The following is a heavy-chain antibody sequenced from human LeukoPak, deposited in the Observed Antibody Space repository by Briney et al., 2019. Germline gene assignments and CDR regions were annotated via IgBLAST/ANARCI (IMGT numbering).Heavy chain of an antibody. Sequence: SQTLSLTDAVYGGSVSGYYCGWIRQHPGKGLEWIGEINHSGSTNYNPSLKSRVTISVHTSKNEYSLTVSSVTAAHTAVYYCARGAPWEYCYYGMDVWGEGTTVRVSS. V-gene: IGHV4-34*01. D-gene: IGHD1-26*01. J-gene: IGHJ6*04. CDR1: GGSVSGYY. CDR2: INHSGST. CDR3: ARGAPWEYCYYGMDV.